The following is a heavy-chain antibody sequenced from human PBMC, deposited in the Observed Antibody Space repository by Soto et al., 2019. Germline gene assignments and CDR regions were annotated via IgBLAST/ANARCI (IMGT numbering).Heavy chain of an antibody. Sequence: GGSLRLSCAASGFTFSSYGMHWVRQAPGKGLEWVAVISYDGSNKYYADSVKGRFTISRDNSKNTLYLQMNSLRAEDTAVYYCAKPYYYGSGSYYKDAFDIWGQGTMVTVSS. J-gene: IGHJ3*02. CDR2: ISYDGSNK. D-gene: IGHD3-10*01. V-gene: IGHV3-30*18. CDR3: AKPYYYGSGSYYKDAFDI. CDR1: GFTFSSYG.